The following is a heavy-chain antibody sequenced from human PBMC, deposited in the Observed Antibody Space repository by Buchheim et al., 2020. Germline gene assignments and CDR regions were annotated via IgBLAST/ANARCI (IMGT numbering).Heavy chain of an antibody. D-gene: IGHD3-3*01. CDR1: GGSISSSSYY. CDR3: ARGYYDFWSGYYGGPNFDY. J-gene: IGHJ4*02. Sequence: QLQLQESGPGLVKPSETLSLTCTVSGGSISSSSYYWGWIRQPPGKGLEWIGSIYYSGSTYYNPSLKSRVTISVDTSKNQFSLKLSSVTAADTAVYYCARGYYDFWSGYYGGPNFDYWGQGTL. CDR2: IYYSGST. V-gene: IGHV4-39*01.